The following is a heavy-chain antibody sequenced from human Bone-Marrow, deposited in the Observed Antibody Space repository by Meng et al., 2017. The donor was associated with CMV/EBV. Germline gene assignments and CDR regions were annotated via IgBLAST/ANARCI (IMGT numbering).Heavy chain of an antibody. CDR2: IYTSGST. J-gene: IGHJ4*02. CDR3: ARAQAVAGRFCVY. Sequence: GWGPGLAKPSEPLSPTCTVSGGSISSYYWSWIRQPAGKGLEWIGRIYTSGSTNYNPSLKSRVTMSVDTSKNQFSLKLSSVTAADTAVYYCARAQAVAGRFCVYWGQGTLVTVSS. D-gene: IGHD6-19*01. V-gene: IGHV4-4*07. CDR1: GGSISSYY.